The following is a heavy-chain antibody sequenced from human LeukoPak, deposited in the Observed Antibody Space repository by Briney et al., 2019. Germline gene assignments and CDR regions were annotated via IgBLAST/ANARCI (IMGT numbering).Heavy chain of an antibody. CDR2: IYCNGST. CDR3: ARVEGQLDYYYYMDV. V-gene: IGHV4-30-4*08. J-gene: IGHJ6*03. CDR1: GGSISSSSYY. Sequence: SETLSLTCTVSGGSISSSSYYWGWIRQPPGKGLEWIGYIYCNGSTYYNPSLKSRVTISVDTSKNQFSLKLSSVTAADTAVYYCARVEGQLDYYYYMDVWGKGTTVTVSS. D-gene: IGHD1-1*01.